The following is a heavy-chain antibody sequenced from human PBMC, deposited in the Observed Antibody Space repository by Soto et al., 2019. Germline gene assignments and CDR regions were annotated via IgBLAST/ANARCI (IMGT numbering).Heavy chain of an antibody. CDR3: ARVVTGTTSVYYYYYMDV. Sequence: GASVKVSCKASGYTFTSYYMHWVRQAPGQGLEWMGIINPSGGSTSYAQKFQGRVTMTRDTSTSTVYMELSSLRSEDTAVYYCARVVTGTTSVYYYYYMDVWGKGTTVTVSS. V-gene: IGHV1-46*01. CDR2: INPSGGST. CDR1: GYTFTSYY. J-gene: IGHJ6*03. D-gene: IGHD1-7*01.